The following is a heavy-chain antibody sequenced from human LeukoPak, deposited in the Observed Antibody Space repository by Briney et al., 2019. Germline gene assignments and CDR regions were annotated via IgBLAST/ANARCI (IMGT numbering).Heavy chain of an antibody. Sequence: ASVKVSCKASGYTFTNYGISWVRQAPGQGLEWMGWISTYNGNTNYVQKLQGRVTMTTDTSTSTAYMELRSLRSDDTAVYYCARDIKRSRARWENLGFDPWGQGTLVTVSP. CDR1: GYTFTNYG. J-gene: IGHJ5*02. CDR2: ISTYNGNT. V-gene: IGHV1-18*01. D-gene: IGHD1-26*01. CDR3: ARDIKRSRARWENLGFDP.